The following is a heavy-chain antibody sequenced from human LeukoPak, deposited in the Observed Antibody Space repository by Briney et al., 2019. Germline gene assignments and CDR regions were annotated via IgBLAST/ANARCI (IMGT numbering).Heavy chain of an antibody. J-gene: IGHJ4*02. CDR2: ISSSGGSP. CDR1: GFTSSTYA. D-gene: IGHD2-2*01. Sequence: GGSLRLSCVASGFTSSTYALSWVRQAPGKGLEWASAISSSGGSPYYADSVNGRFTISRDNSKNTLYLQMNSLRAEDTALYYCAKDQALSLSSSRALDYWGQGALVTVSS. V-gene: IGHV3-23*01. CDR3: AKDQALSLSSSRALDY.